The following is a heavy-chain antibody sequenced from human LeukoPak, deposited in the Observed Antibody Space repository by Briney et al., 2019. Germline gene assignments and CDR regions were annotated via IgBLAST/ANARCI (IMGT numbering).Heavy chain of an antibody. CDR2: IKYGGSA. V-gene: IGHV4-39*01. D-gene: IGHD3-16*01. J-gene: IGHJ6*03. Sequence: SETLSLTCTVSSGSISSSRYYWGWIRQPPGKGLEWIGSIKYGGSAFYNPPLKSRVTVSADTSKNEFSLKLTSVTAADTAVYYCAGQDRGAHQYYYMDFWGKGTTVIVSS. CDR3: AGQDRGAHQYYYMDF. CDR1: SGSISSSRYY.